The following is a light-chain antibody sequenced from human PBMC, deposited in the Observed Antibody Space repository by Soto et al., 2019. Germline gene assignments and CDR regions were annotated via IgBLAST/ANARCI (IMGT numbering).Light chain of an antibody. CDR2: ENS. V-gene: IGLV1-51*02. J-gene: IGLJ1*01. CDR1: SSNIESND. CDR3: GTWDSSLIAL. Sequence: QSVLTQPPSVSAAPGQKLTISCSGSSSNIESNDVSWYQQLPGKAPKLLIYENSQRPSGIPDRFSGSKSGTSATLGITGLQTGDEADYYCGTWDSSLIALFGTGTKLTVL.